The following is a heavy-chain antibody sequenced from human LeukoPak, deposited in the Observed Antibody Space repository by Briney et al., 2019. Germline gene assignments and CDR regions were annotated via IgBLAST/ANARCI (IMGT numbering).Heavy chain of an antibody. V-gene: IGHV4-30-2*01. D-gene: IGHD1-26*01. CDR3: ARDALSGSYLTDPFDY. CDR1: GGSISSGGYS. J-gene: IGHJ4*02. Sequence: PSQTLSLTCAVSGGSISSGGYSWSWIRQPPGKGLEWIGYIYHSGSTYYNPSLKSRVTISVDTSKNQFSLKLSSVTAADTAVYYCARDALSGSYLTDPFDYWGQGTLVTVSS. CDR2: IYHSGST.